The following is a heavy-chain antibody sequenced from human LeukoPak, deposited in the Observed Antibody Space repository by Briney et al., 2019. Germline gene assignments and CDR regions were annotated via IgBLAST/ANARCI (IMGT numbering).Heavy chain of an antibody. V-gene: IGHV3-15*01. CDR1: GFTFSNAW. CDR2: IKSKTDGGTT. J-gene: IGHJ4*02. CDR3: TTGPVTRSSYNWKNDY. Sequence: GGSLRLSCAASGFTFSNAWMSWVRQAPGKGLEWVGRIKSKTDGGTTGYAAPVKGRFTISRDDSKNTLYLQMNSLKTEDTAVYYCTTGPVTRSSYNWKNDYWGQGTLVTVSS. D-gene: IGHD1-20*01.